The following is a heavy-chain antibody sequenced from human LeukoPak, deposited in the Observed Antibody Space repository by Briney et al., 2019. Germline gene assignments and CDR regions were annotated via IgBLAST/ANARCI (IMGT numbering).Heavy chain of an antibody. CDR3: VRDLNGTWSFDY. Sequence: GGSLRLSCSASGFTFGAYFMHWVRQAPGKGLQYVSSISSNEYDTYYADSVKGRFTISRDNSKNTLFLQMNNLRPEDTAVYYCVRDLNGTWSFDYWGQGTLVTVSS. J-gene: IGHJ4*02. V-gene: IGHV3-64D*06. CDR1: GFTFGAYF. CDR2: ISSNEYDT. D-gene: IGHD2-8*01.